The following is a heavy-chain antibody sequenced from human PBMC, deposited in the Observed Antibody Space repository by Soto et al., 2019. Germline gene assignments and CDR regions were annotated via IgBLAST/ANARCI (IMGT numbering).Heavy chain of an antibody. CDR1: GFTFSDHY. V-gene: IGHV3-72*01. CDR3: SGAGILTTPYYLDY. D-gene: IGHD4-4*01. CDR2: IRNKRNSYTT. J-gene: IGHJ4*01. Sequence: EVQLVESGGGLIQPGRSLRLSCAAFGFTFSDHYMDWVRQAPGKGLEWVCRIRNKRNSYTTEYAASVKGRFTISRDDSQNSLFLQMNSLKTEDTAVYYCSGAGILTTPYYLDYWGQGTLVTVSS.